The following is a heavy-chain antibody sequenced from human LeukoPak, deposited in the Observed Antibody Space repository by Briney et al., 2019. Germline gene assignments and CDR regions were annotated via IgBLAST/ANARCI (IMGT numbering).Heavy chain of an antibody. CDR2: INSDGSST. CDR3: AKGSGSGWYGWFAP. V-gene: IGHV3-74*01. Sequence: GGSLRLSCAASGFTFSSYWMHWVRQAPGKGLVWVSRINSDGSSTSYADSVKGRFTISRDNSKNTFYLQMNSLRAEDTAVYYCAKGSGSGWYGWFAPWGQGTLVTVSS. CDR1: GFTFSSYW. D-gene: IGHD6-19*01. J-gene: IGHJ5*02.